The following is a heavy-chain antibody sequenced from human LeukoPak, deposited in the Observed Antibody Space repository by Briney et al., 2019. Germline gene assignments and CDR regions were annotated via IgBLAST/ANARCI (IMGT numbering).Heavy chain of an antibody. V-gene: IGHV3-48*03. Sequence: PGGSLRLSCAASGFTFSGYAMNWVRQAPGKGLEWISYISSSGTMIYWADSVKGRFTISRDNAKNSLYLQMNSLRAEDTAVYYCARGASNWNFDYYGMDVWGQGTTVTVSS. D-gene: IGHD1-1*01. CDR3: ARGASNWNFDYYGMDV. J-gene: IGHJ6*02. CDR2: ISSSGTMI. CDR1: GFTFSGYA.